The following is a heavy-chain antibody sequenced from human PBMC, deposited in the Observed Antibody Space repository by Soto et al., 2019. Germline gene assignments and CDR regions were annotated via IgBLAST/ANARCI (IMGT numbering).Heavy chain of an antibody. J-gene: IGHJ3*02. CDR3: ARDHGGKLVPDAFDI. Sequence: GGSLRLSCAASGFTFSSYSMNWVRQAPGKGLEWVSSISSSSSYIYYADSVKGRFTISRDNAKNSLYLQMNSLRAEDTAVYYCARDHGGKLVPDAFDIWGQGTMVTVSS. CDR1: GFTFSSYS. D-gene: IGHD6-6*01. CDR2: ISSSSSYI. V-gene: IGHV3-21*01.